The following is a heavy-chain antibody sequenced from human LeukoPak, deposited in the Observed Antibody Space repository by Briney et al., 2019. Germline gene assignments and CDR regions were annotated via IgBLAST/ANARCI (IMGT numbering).Heavy chain of an antibody. J-gene: IGHJ6*02. CDR1: GGSISSSNW. V-gene: IGHV4-4*02. D-gene: IGHD2-15*01. CDR2: IYHSGST. CDR3: ARDLVLPYYYYGMDV. Sequence: PSETLSLTCAVSGGSISSSNWWSWVRQPPGKGLEWIGEIYHSGSTNYNPSLKSRVTISVDKSKNQFSLKLSSVTAADTAVYYCARDLVLPYYYYGMDVWGQGTTVTVSS.